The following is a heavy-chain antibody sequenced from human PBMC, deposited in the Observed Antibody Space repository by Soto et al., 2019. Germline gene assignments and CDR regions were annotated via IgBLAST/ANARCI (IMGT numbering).Heavy chain of an antibody. CDR3: ARDGWYSSATYYYYGMDV. J-gene: IGHJ6*02. CDR1: GYTFTSYG. CDR2: ISAYNGNT. Sequence: ASVKVSCKASGYTFTSYGISWVRQAPGQGLEWMGWISAYNGNTNYAQKLQGRVTMTTDTSTSTAYMELRSLRSDDTAVYYCARDGWYSSATYYYYGMDVWGQGTTVTVSS. V-gene: IGHV1-18*01. D-gene: IGHD6-25*01.